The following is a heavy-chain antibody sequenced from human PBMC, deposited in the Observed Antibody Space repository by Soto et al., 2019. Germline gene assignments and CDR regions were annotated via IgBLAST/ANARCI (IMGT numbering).Heavy chain of an antibody. CDR1: GXXXXXXX. CDR2: INPNSGGT. Sequence: QVQLVQSGAEVKKPGASVKVSCRASGXXXXXXXXXXXRXAPXQGLEWMGWINPNSGGTNYAQKFQGRVTMTRDTSISTAYMELSXLXXXXTXXXXXXXXXXXXXXXXXXXXXDXWGQGTLVTVSS. V-gene: IGHV1-2*02. J-gene: IGHJ4*02. CDR3: XXXXXXXXXXXXXXXXDX.